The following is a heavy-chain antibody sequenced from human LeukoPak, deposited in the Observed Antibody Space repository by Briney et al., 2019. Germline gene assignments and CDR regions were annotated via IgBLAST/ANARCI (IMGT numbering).Heavy chain of an antibody. V-gene: IGHV3-7*03. D-gene: IGHD3-10*01. CDR1: GGSFSGYY. CDR2: IKQDGSEK. J-gene: IGHJ6*02. Sequence: ETLSLTCAVYGGSFSGYYWSWVRQAPGKGLEWVANIKQDGSEKYYVDSVKGRFTISRDNAKNSLYLQMNSLRGEDTAVYYCARDLYSYGSGSYGVWGQGTTVTVSS. CDR3: ARDLYSYGSGSYGV.